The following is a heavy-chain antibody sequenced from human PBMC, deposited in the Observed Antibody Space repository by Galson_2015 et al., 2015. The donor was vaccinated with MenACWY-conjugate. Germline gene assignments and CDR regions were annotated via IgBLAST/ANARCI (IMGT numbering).Heavy chain of an antibody. CDR2: IDSSGSDI. CDR1: GFIFSSYS. CDR3: ARGIGDYVDGSGDC. J-gene: IGHJ4*02. Sequence: SLRLSCAAPGFIFSSYSMNWVRQAPGKGLEWVSSIDSSGSDIYYGDSVKGRFTISRDNAKNSVFLQMNSLRAEDTAVYYFARGIGDYVDGSGDCWGQGTLVTVSS. D-gene: IGHD4-17*01. V-gene: IGHV3-21*01.